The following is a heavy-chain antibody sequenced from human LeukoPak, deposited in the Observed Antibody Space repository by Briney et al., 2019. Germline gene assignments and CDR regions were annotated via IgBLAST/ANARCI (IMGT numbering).Heavy chain of an antibody. CDR3: ARTVKRYYYYYYMDV. J-gene: IGHJ6*03. CDR1: GYSISSGYY. V-gene: IGHV4-38-2*01. CDR2: IYTSGST. D-gene: IGHD1-1*01. Sequence: NSSETLSLTCAVSGYSISSGYYWGWIRQPAGKGLEWIGRIYTSGSTNYNPSLKSRVTISVDTSKNQFSLKLSSVPAADTAVYYCARTVKRYYYYYYMDVWGKGTTVTVSS.